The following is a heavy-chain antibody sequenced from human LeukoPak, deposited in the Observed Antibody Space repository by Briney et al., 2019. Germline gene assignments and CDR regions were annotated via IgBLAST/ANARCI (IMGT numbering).Heavy chain of an antibody. Sequence: ASVKVSCKASGYIFTSYYIHWVRQAPGQGLEWMGIINPSGGSTSYAQKFQGRVTMTRDTSTSTVYMELYSLRSEDTAVYYCARGAAMTTVDQGPGADYWGQGTLVTVSS. D-gene: IGHD4-23*01. CDR1: GYIFTSYY. CDR2: INPSGGST. CDR3: ARGAAMTTVDQGPGADY. J-gene: IGHJ4*02. V-gene: IGHV1-46*01.